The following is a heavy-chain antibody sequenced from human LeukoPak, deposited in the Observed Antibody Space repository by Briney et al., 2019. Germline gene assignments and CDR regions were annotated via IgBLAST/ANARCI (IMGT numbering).Heavy chain of an antibody. J-gene: IGHJ3*02. CDR2: ISYDGSIK. CDR1: GFTFSSFG. V-gene: IGHV3-30*18. Sequence: GRSLRLSCAASGFTFSSFGMSWVRQAPGKGMEWVAVISYDGSIKNYLDSVKGRFTISRDNSKNTLYLQMDSLRVEDTAVYHCAKKYSYGSGAVDALDIWGHGTLVTVSS. D-gene: IGHD3-10*01. CDR3: AKKYSYGSGAVDALDI.